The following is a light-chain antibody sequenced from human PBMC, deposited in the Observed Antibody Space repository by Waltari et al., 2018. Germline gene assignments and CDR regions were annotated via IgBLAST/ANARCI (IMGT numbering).Light chain of an antibody. CDR2: DAS. V-gene: IGKV1-33*01. CDR3: QQYANLPLT. Sequence: DIQMTQSPSSLSASVGDRVTITCQASQDIRKNLNWFQQKPGKAPQVLIFDASNSQAAVPSRFSGSGSGTDFAFTISSLQPEDIGTYFCQQYANLPLTFCGGTRVEIK. J-gene: IGKJ4*01. CDR1: QDIRKN.